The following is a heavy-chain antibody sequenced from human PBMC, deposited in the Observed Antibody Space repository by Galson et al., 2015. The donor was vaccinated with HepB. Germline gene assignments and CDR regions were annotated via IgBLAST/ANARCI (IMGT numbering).Heavy chain of an antibody. J-gene: IGHJ6*03. D-gene: IGHD3-3*01. CDR2: IYPGDSDT. CDR3: ARTRRVYDFWSGYYPHRPYYYYYMDV. CDR1: GYSFTSYW. Sequence: QSGAEVKKPGESLKISCKGSGYSFTSYWIGWVRQMPGKGLEWMGIIYPGDSDTRYSPSFQGQVTISADKSISTAYLQWSSLKASDTAMYYCARTRRVYDFWSGYYPHRPYYYYYMDVWGKGTTVTVSS. V-gene: IGHV5-51*01.